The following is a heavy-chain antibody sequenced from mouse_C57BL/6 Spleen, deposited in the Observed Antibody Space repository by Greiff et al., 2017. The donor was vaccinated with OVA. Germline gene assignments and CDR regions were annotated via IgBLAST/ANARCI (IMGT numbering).Heavy chain of an antibody. D-gene: IGHD1-2*01. CDR2: IDPSDSET. Sequence: QVQLKQPGAELVRPGSSVKLSCKASGYTFTSYWMHWVKQRPIQGLEWIGNIDPSDSETHYNQKFKDKATLTVDKSSSTAYMQLSSLTSEDSAVYYGARPDYYGTWFAYWGQGTLVTVSA. V-gene: IGHV1-52*01. CDR1: GYTFTSYW. CDR3: ARPDYYGTWFAY. J-gene: IGHJ3*01.